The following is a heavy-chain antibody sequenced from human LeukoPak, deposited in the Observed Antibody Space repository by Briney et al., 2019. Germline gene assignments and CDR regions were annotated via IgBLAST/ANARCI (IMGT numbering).Heavy chain of an antibody. CDR3: ARAQSLTAPAGTFANS. CDR2: INPNSGGT. CDR1: GYTFTGYF. Sequence: ASVKVSCKASGYTFTGYFLHWVRRAPGQGFEWMGWINPNSGGTYYTQRFQGRVTMTSDTSISTAYMELSSLRSDDTAVYYCARAQSLTAPAGTFANSWGQGTLVTVSS. V-gene: IGHV1-2*02. D-gene: IGHD6-13*01. J-gene: IGHJ4*02.